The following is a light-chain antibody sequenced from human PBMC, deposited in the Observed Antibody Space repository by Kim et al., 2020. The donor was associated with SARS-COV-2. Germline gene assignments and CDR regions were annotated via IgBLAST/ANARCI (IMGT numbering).Light chain of an antibody. Sequence: PGERATLSCRASQSLSSSHLAWYQQKPGQAPRLLIYGTSSRATGIPDRFSGSGSGTDFTLTISRLEPEDIAVYYCQQYSASRTFGQGTKVDI. CDR2: GTS. CDR3: QQYSASRT. V-gene: IGKV3-20*01. CDR1: QSLSSSH. J-gene: IGKJ1*01.